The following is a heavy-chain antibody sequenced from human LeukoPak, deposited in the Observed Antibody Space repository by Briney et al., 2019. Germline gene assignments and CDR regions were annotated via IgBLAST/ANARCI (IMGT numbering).Heavy chain of an antibody. D-gene: IGHD5-18*01. CDR3: AISGGYSSGSFDS. CDR2: IIGSGGST. CDR1: GFTFSSYA. Sequence: GGSLRLSCAASGFTFSSYAMSWVGRAPGKGLEWVSGIIGSGGSTYYGGSVKGRFPIPRDNSKNSLYLQMNSLRAEDTAVFYCAISGGYSSGSFDSWGQGTLVTVSS. J-gene: IGHJ4*02. V-gene: IGHV3-23*01.